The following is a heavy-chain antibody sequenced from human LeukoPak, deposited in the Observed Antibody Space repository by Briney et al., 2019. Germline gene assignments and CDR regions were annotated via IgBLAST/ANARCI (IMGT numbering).Heavy chain of an antibody. Sequence: GGSLRLSCVGSGFTFRSHAMSWVRQAPEKGLEFVSGIYENGGTTYYADSVKGRFSISRDNSKNTLYLQMNSLRAEDTAVYYCANLGGSGYDPVDYWGQGTLVTVSS. J-gene: IGHJ4*02. CDR2: IYENGGTT. V-gene: IGHV3-23*01. CDR3: ANLGGSGYDPVDY. CDR1: GFTFRSHA. D-gene: IGHD5-12*01.